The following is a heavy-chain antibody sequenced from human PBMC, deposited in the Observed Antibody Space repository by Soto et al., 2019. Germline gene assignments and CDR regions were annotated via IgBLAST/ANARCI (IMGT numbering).Heavy chain of an antibody. CDR1: GYTFTSYG. CDR2: ISAYNGNT. J-gene: IGHJ6*02. D-gene: IGHD3-22*01. V-gene: IGHV1-18*01. Sequence: QVQLVQSGAEVKKPGASVKVSCKASGYTFTSYGISWVRQAPGQGLEWMGWISAYNGNTNYAQKLQGRVTMTTDTATSTAYMELGSLRSDDTAVYYCASDAGGYYDSSGFYYYYYGMDVWGQGTTVTVSS. CDR3: ASDAGGYYDSSGFYYYYYGMDV.